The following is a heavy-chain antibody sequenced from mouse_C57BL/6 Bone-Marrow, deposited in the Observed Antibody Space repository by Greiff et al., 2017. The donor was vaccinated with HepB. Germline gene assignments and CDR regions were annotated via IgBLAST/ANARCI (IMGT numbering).Heavy chain of an antibody. Sequence: QVQLKESGPELVKPGASVKLSCKASGYTFTSYDINWVKQRPGQGLEWIGWIYPRDGSTKYNEKFKGKATLTVDTSSSTAYMELHSLTSEDSAVYFFARDGWSHYFDCWGQGTTLTVSS. J-gene: IGHJ2*01. CDR2: IYPRDGST. V-gene: IGHV1-85*01. CDR1: GYTFTSYD. D-gene: IGHD2-3*01. CDR3: ARDGWSHYFDC.